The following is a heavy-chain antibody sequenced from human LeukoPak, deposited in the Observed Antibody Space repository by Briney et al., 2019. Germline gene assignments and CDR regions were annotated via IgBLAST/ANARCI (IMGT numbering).Heavy chain of an antibody. CDR3: ARGAGTPSSTSYNWFDP. V-gene: IGHV1-2*02. D-gene: IGHD2-2*01. CDR2: INTNSGGA. CDR1: GGTFSSYA. J-gene: IGHJ5*02. Sequence: ASVKVSCKASGGTFSSYAISWVRQAPGQGLEWMGWINTNSGGANYAQKFQGRVTMTRDTSITTAYMDLSSLISDDTAVYYCARGAGTPSSTSYNWFDPWGQGTLVTVSP.